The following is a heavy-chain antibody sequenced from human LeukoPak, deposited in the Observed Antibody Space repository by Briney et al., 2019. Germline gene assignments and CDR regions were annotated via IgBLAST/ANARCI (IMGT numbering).Heavy chain of an antibody. D-gene: IGHD3-10*01. V-gene: IGHV1-2*02. CDR2: INCNSGDT. J-gene: IGHJ4*02. CDR3: ARNGEI. Sequence: GASVKVSCKASGYTFTGYYMHWMRQAPRQGPEWMGWINCNSGDTVYAQQFQGRVTMTRDTSISTAYMELSRLTYDDTAVYYCARNGEIWGQGTLVTVSS. CDR1: GYTFTGYY.